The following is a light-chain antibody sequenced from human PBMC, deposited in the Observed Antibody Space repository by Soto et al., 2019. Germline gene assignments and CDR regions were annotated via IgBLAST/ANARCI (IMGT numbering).Light chain of an antibody. V-gene: IGLV2-8*01. Sequence: QSALAQPPSASGSPGQSVTISCTGTSSDVGAYNYVSWYQQHPGKAPKLIIYDVSQRPSGVPDRFSGSKSGNTASLTVSGLQAEDEAVDYCNSFAGSAHVVFGGGTKLTVL. CDR1: SSDVGAYNY. J-gene: IGLJ2*01. CDR3: NSFAGSAHVV. CDR2: DVS.